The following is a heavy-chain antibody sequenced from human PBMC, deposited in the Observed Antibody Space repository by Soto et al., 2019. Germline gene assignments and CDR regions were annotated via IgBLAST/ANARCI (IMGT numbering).Heavy chain of an antibody. D-gene: IGHD3-22*01. Sequence: QVQLVHSGAEVKKPGASVKVSCKASGYTFITYGVSWVRQAPGQGLDWLGWISTYNGNTRYAERLQGRGTMTTDTTTNTAYMELRNLRSDDTAVYYCARGPTDYYDNSANYFLDYWGQGTLVTVSS. CDR3: ARGPTDYYDNSANYFLDY. CDR1: GYTFITYG. J-gene: IGHJ4*02. V-gene: IGHV1-18*01. CDR2: ISTYNGNT.